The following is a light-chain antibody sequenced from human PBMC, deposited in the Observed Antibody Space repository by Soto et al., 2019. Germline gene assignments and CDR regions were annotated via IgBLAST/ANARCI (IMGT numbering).Light chain of an antibody. CDR2: GAS. J-gene: IGKJ4*01. Sequence: EIVMTQSPATLSVSPGERATLSCRASQSVSSNLAWYQQKPGQAPRLLIYGASTRATGIPARFSGSGSGTEFTLTTISLQSEDFAVYYCQQYNNWPLTFGGGTEVEIK. CDR3: QQYNNWPLT. CDR1: QSVSSN. V-gene: IGKV3-15*01.